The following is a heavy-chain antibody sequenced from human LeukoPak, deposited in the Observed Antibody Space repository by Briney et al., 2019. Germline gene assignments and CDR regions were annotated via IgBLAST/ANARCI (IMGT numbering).Heavy chain of an antibody. D-gene: IGHD3-10*01. CDR2: ISGSGGST. CDR3: AIAYTYYYGSGSYYGHYYGMDV. V-gene: IGHV3-23*01. CDR1: GFTFSSCA. Sequence: GGSLRLSCAASGFTFSSCAMSWVRQAPGKGLEWVSGISGSGGSTYYADSVKGRFTISRDNSKNTLYLQMNSLRAEDTAVYYCAIAYTYYYGSGSYYGHYYGMDVWGQETTVTVSS. J-gene: IGHJ6*02.